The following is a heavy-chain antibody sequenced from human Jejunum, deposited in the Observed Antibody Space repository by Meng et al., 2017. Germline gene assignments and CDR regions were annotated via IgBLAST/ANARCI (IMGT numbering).Heavy chain of an antibody. CDR3: AMSFAAGVRYYFDS. Sequence: VWLTGPGPWSVNAAESLSPRGTVSGASSGSGVSYWSWFSQYTGRGLGWIGYVYYSGSTYYNPSLNSRVAIAVYTSNSQFSLKPISVKAADMTVYYCAMSFAAGVRYYFDSWGQGTLVTVSS. CDR1: GASSGSGVSY. D-gene: IGHD2-15*01. J-gene: IGHJ4*02. V-gene: IGHV4-31*04. CDR2: VYYSGST.